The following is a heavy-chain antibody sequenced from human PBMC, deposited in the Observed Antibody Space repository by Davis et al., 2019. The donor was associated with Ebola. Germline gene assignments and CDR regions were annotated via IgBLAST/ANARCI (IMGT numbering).Heavy chain of an antibody. Sequence: SETLSLTCAVYGGSFSGYYWSWIRQPPGKGLEWIGYIYYSGSTYYNPSLKSRVTISVDTSKNQFSLKLSSVTAADTAVYYCARVQIGLRFLEWFFDYWGQGTLVTVSS. J-gene: IGHJ4*02. CDR1: GGSFSGYY. CDR3: ARVQIGLRFLEWFFDY. CDR2: IYYSGST. D-gene: IGHD3-3*01. V-gene: IGHV4-30-4*01.